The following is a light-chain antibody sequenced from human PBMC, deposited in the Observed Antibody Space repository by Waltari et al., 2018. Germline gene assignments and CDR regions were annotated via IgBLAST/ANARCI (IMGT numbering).Light chain of an antibody. CDR2: GAS. CDR3: QQYYRWWT. J-gene: IGKJ1*01. Sequence: EIVMTQSPATLSLSPGERATLSCRASQSISSDLAWYQQKPGQAPRLLIYGASTRATGIPDRFSGSGSGTEFTLTISSLQSEDFAVYYCQQYYRWWTFGLGTKVERK. CDR1: QSISSD. V-gene: IGKV3-15*01.